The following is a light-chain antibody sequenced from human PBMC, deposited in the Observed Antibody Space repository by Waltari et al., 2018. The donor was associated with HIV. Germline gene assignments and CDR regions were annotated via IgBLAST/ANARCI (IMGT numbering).Light chain of an antibody. CDR2: GNS. CDR3: QSHDNSLSAWV. J-gene: IGLJ3*02. Sequence: QSVLTQPPSVSGAPGQRVTIPCTGSSSNLGAGFVVHWYRQLPGTAPKLLIYGNSNRPACVPDRFSGSNSGTSASLAITGLQAEDEADYYCQSHDNSLSAWVFGGGTRLTVL. CDR1: SSNLGAGFV. V-gene: IGLV1-40*01.